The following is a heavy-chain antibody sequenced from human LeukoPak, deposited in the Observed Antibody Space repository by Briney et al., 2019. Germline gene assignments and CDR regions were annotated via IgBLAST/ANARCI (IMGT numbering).Heavy chain of an antibody. CDR2: IYHSGST. CDR3: ARTMTPHDAFDI. Sequence: SETLSLTCAVSGGSISSGGYSWSWIRQPPGKGLEWFGYIYHSGSTHYNPSLKSRVTISVDRSKNQFSLKLSSVTAADTAVYYCARTMTPHDAFDIWGQGTMVTVSS. CDR1: GGSISSGGYS. J-gene: IGHJ3*02. V-gene: IGHV4-30-2*01. D-gene: IGHD4-17*01.